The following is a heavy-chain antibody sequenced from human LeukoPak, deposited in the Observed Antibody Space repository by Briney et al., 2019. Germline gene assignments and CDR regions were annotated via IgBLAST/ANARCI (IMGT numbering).Heavy chain of an antibody. CDR2: ISSSSSYI. CDR3: ARDRPEDFWSGYSFYYYYGMDV. J-gene: IGHJ6*02. CDR1: GFTFSSYS. D-gene: IGHD3-3*01. V-gene: IGHV3-21*01. Sequence: GGSLRLSCAASGFTFSSYSMNWVRQAPGKGLEWVSSISSSSSYIYYADSVKGRFTISRDNAKNSLYLQMNSLRAENTAVYYCARDRPEDFWSGYSFYYYYGMDVWGQGTTVTVSS.